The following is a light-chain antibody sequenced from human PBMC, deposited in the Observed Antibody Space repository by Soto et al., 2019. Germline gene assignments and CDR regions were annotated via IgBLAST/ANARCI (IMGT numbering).Light chain of an antibody. V-gene: IGKV1-5*03. CDR2: KAS. J-gene: IGKJ4*01. Sequence: IQMKHSPSALSSSVGDRVTITYRPSHTISGGLAWDQEKPGKAPKLLLYKASTFKSGVPSRFSGSGSGTEFTLPTISLQADDFVTYYCQQLTSYPLSFGGVTKVDIK. CDR3: QQLTSYPLS. CDR1: HTISGG.